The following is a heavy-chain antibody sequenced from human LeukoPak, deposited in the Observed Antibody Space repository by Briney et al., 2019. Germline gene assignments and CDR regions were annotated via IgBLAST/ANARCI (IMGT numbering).Heavy chain of an antibody. CDR2: IRYDGSNK. CDR3: AKDGDYGDYVSAFGL. Sequence: GGSLRLSRAACGVTFSSYGRHWLRQAPGKGLEWGAFIRYDGSNKYYADSVKGRFTISRDNSKNTLYLQMNSLRAEDMAVYHCAKDGDYGDYVSAFGLWGQGPMVTVSS. J-gene: IGHJ3*01. CDR1: GVTFSSYG. D-gene: IGHD4-17*01. V-gene: IGHV3-30*02.